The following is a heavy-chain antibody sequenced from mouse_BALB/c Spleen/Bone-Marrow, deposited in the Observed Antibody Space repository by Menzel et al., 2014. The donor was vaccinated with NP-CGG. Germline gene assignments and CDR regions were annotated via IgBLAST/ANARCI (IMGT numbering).Heavy chain of an antibody. CDR2: ISGGGSYT. CDR3: ARHAYYDQTEVSFVY. J-gene: IGHJ3*01. Sequence: EVKLVESGGNLVKSGGSLKLSCAASGFTFSSYGMSWVRQTPEKRLEWVATISGGGSYTFYPDSVKGRFTISRDNAKNNLYLRLSSLRSEDTALYYCARHAYYDQTEVSFVYWGQGTLVTVSA. V-gene: IGHV5-9-2*01. D-gene: IGHD2-4*01. CDR1: GFTFSSYG.